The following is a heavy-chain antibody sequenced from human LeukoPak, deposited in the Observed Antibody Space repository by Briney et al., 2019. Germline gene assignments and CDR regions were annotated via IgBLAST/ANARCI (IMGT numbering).Heavy chain of an antibody. J-gene: IGHJ4*02. D-gene: IGHD3-3*01. CDR1: GGSFSGYY. CDR3: ARLSQITIFGVVISSHDY. V-gene: IGHV4-34*01. CDR2: INHSGST. Sequence: PSETLSLTCAVYGGSFSGYYWSWIRQPPGKGLEWIGEINHSGSTNYNPSLKSRVTISVDTSKNQFSLKLSPVTAADTAVYYCARLSQITIFGVVISSHDYWGQGTLVTVSS.